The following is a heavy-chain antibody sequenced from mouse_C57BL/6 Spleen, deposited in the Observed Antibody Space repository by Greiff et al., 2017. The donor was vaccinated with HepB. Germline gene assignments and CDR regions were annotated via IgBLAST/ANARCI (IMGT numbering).Heavy chain of an antibody. J-gene: IGHJ1*03. V-gene: IGHV1-50*01. CDR3: ARLSMKDGYYRYFDV. CDR1: GYTFTSYW. CDR2: IDPSDSYT. D-gene: IGHD2-3*01. Sequence: QVHVKQPGAELVKPGASVKLSCKASGYTFTSYWMQWVKQRPGQGLEWIGEIDPSDSYTNYNQKFKGKATLTVDTSSSTAYMQLSSLTSEDSAVYYCARLSMKDGYYRYFDVWGTGTTVTVSS.